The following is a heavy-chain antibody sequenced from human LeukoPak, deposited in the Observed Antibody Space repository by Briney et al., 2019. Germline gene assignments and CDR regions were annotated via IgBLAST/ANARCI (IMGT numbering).Heavy chain of an antibody. CDR2: IYYSGST. J-gene: IGHJ4*02. V-gene: IGHV4-59*01. CDR3: ASEPRVTMVRGVIIEGGGFDY. CDR1: GGSISSYY. Sequence: SETLSLTCTVSGGSISSYYWSWIRQTPGKGLEWLGYIYYSGSTNFNPSLKSRVTISVDTSKNQFSLKMSSVTAADTAVYFCASEPRVTMVRGVIIEGGGFDYWGQGTLVTVSS. D-gene: IGHD3-10*01.